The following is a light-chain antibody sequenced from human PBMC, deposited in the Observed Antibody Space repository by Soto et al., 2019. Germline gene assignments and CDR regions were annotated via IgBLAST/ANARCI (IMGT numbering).Light chain of an antibody. V-gene: IGKV1-5*03. CDR1: QSISTW. CDR2: KAS. CDR3: HHYTRT. J-gene: IGKJ1*01. Sequence: DVQMTQSASTLSASVGGRVSITCRASQSISTWLAWYQQKPGKAPKLLIYKASSLESGVPSRFSGSGSGTEFTLTISSLQPDDFATYYCHHYTRTFGQGTKVDIK.